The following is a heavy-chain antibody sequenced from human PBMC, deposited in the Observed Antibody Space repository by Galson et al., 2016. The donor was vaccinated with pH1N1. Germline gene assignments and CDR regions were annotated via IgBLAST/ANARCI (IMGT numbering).Heavy chain of an antibody. CDR1: GYRFSNSW. V-gene: IGHV5-51*01. J-gene: IGHJ3*02. CDR3: ARQNDYGDYRGDAFDI. CDR2: IYLGGSHI. Sequence: QSGAEVKKPGESLKISCEGSGYRFSNSWIGWVRQMPGKGLEWMGIIYLGGSHIRYSTSFQGQVTISADKSITIVYLQWSSLKASDTAIYYCARQNDYGDYRGDAFDIWGQGTLVTVSS. D-gene: IGHD4-17*01.